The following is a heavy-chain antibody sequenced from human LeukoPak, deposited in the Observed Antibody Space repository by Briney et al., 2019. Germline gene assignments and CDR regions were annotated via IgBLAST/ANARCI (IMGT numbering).Heavy chain of an antibody. CDR2: ISSSSSYI. CDR1: VFTFSSYT. V-gene: IGHV3-21*01. CDR3: ARDRIAAAGTPVYGTPEDD. D-gene: IGHD6-13*01. Sequence: GGSLRLSCAASVFTFSSYTMNWLRQAPGKGLEWVSSISSSSSYIYYADSVKGRFTISRDNAKNSLSLQMNSLRSEDTAVFYFARDRIAAAGTPVYGTPEDDWGQGTLVTASS. J-gene: IGHJ4*02.